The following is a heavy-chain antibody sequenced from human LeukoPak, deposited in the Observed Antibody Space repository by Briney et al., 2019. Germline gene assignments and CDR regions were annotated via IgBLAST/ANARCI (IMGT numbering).Heavy chain of an antibody. Sequence: SPETLSLTCTVSDDSISDYYPGWIRQPPGKGLEWIGYFHNSGTSTYNPSLKSRVTISADTSKNQFSLKLNSLTTADTAAYYCTRGAGWLIDYWGQGILVTVPS. V-gene: IGHV4-59*01. CDR1: DDSISDYY. J-gene: IGHJ4*02. CDR3: TRGAGWLIDY. CDR2: FHNSGTS. D-gene: IGHD3-16*01.